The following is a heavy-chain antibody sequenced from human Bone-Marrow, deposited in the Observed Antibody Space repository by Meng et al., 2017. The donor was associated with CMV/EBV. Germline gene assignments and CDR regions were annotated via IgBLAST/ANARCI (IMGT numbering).Heavy chain of an antibody. Sequence: GGSLRLSCAASGFTFSSYSMNWVRQPPGKGLEWVSSISSSSSYIYYADSLKGGFTISRDNAKNSLYLQMNSLRAEDTAEYYCSREVVHSRSGYYYCMDVWGQGTTVTVSS. D-gene: IGHD2-2*01. CDR3: SREVVHSRSGYYYCMDV. J-gene: IGHJ6*02. CDR1: GFTFSSYS. CDR2: ISSSSSYI. V-gene: IGHV3-21*01.